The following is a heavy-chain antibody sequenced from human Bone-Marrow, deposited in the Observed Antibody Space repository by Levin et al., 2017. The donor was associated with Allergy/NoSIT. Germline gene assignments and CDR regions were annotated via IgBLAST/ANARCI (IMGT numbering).Heavy chain of an antibody. CDR1: GFTFDDYA. Sequence: GGSLRLSCAASGFTFDDYAMHWVRQAPGKGLEWVSGISWNSTSIGYADSVKGRFTISRDNAKNSLYLLLNSLTAEDTALYYCAKGYYFGSGSYWLYYSYGMDVWGQGTTVTVSS. D-gene: IGHD3-10*01. CDR3: AKGYYFGSGSYWLYYSYGMDV. J-gene: IGHJ6*02. CDR2: ISWNSTSI. V-gene: IGHV3-9*01.